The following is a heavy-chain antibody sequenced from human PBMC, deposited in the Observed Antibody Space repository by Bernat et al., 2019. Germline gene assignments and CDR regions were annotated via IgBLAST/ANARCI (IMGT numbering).Heavy chain of an antibody. D-gene: IGHD3-16*01. V-gene: IGHV3-30*01. CDR3: ASVGAIDY. J-gene: IGHJ4*02. CDR1: GFTFSSYV. CDR2: ISYDGSNK. Sequence: QVQLVESGGGVVQPGRSLRLSCAASGFTFSSYVMHWVRQAPGKGLEWVAVISYDGSNKYYADSVKGRFTISRDNSKNTLYLQMNSLRAEDTAVYYCASVGAIDYWGQGTLVTVSS.